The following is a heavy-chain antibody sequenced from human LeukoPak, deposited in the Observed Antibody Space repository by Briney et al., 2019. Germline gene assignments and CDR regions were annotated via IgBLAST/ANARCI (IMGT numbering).Heavy chain of an antibody. Sequence: GASVKVSCKASGYTFTSYYMHWVRQAPGQGLEWMGLINPTGGSTGYAQKFQGRVTMTRDTSTSTAYMELRSLRSDDTAVYYCARDGSGGGSFTLVYYYYYYMDVWGKGTTVTVSS. CDR2: INPTGGST. CDR3: ARDGSGGGSFTLVYYYYYYMDV. CDR1: GYTFTSYY. D-gene: IGHD1-26*01. V-gene: IGHV1-46*01. J-gene: IGHJ6*03.